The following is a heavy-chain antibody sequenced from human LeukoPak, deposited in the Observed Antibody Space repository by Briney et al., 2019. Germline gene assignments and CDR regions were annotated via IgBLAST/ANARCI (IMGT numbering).Heavy chain of an antibody. Sequence: GGSLRLSCAASGITFSEAWLSRVRQAPGKGLEWVGRIMSKSDGGTTDYAAPVKGRFTISRDDSTNTLYLQMNSLKIEDTAVYYCSSGTPVDYWGQGTLVTVSS. CDR1: GITFSEAW. V-gene: IGHV3-15*01. D-gene: IGHD1-26*01. CDR2: IMSKSDGGTT. J-gene: IGHJ4*02. CDR3: SSGTPVDY.